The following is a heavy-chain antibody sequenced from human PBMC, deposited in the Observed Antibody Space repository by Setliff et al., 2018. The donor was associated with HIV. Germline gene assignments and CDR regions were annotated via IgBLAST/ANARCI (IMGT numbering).Heavy chain of an antibody. J-gene: IGHJ5*02. CDR3: ARDGRWSSGWFDP. V-gene: IGHV4-61*02. CDR1: GGSISSGSYH. Sequence: LTCSVSGGSISSGSYHWSWIRQSAGKGLEWIGRIYTGGSTNYNPSLKSRVTISVDTSKNHFSLNLSSVTAADTAVYYCARDGRWSSGWFDPWGQGTLVTVSS. D-gene: IGHD2-15*01. CDR2: IYTGGST.